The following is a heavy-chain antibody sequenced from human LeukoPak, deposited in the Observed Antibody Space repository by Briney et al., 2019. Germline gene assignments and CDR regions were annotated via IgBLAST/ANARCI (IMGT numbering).Heavy chain of an antibody. CDR2: IIPILGIA. CDR1: GGTFSSYT. CDR3: ARDQGRSMGAFDI. Sequence: SAKVSCKASGGTFSSYTISWVRQAPGQGLEWMGRIIPILGIANYAQKFQGRVTITADKSTSTAYMELSSLRSEDTAVYYCARDQGRSMGAFDIWGQGTMVTVSS. J-gene: IGHJ3*02. V-gene: IGHV1-69*04.